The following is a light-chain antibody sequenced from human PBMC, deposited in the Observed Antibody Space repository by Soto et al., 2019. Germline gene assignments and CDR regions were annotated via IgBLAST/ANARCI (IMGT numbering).Light chain of an antibody. CDR3: QQYGSLPPYT. CDR1: QTVSSGF. CDR2: GAS. V-gene: IGKV3-20*01. Sequence: EIVLTQSPGTLSLSPGERATLSCRASQTVSSGFLAWYQQKPGQAPRLLIYGASSRATGIPDRFSGSGSGADFTLTISRLEPEDFAVYYCQQYGSLPPYTFGQGTTLDIK. J-gene: IGKJ2*01.